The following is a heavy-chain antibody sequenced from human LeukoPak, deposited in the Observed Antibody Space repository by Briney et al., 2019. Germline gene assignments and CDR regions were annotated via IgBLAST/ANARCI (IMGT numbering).Heavy chain of an antibody. CDR3: AKDIAAAGPGFDY. Sequence: GGSLRLSCAASGFTFSSYGMHWVRQAPGKGLEWVAVISYDGSNKYYADSVKGRFTISRDNSKNTLYLQMNSLRAEDTAVYYCAKDIAAAGPGFDYWGRGTLVTVSS. CDR2: ISYDGSNK. D-gene: IGHD6-13*01. J-gene: IGHJ4*02. CDR1: GFTFSSYG. V-gene: IGHV3-30*18.